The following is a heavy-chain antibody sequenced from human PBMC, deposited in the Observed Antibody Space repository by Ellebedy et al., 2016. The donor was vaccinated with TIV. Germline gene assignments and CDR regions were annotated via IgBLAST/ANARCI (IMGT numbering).Heavy chain of an antibody. Sequence: GESLKISCKISGYRFATYWIAWVRQMPGKGLEWLGIIYPGHSDTRYSPSFQRQVTISVDKSINTAYLQWCSLKASDSAMYYCARVGHFYDSSAVDYWGQGTLVTVSS. V-gene: IGHV5-51*01. CDR1: GYRFATYW. J-gene: IGHJ4*02. CDR3: ARVGHFYDSSAVDY. D-gene: IGHD3-22*01. CDR2: IYPGHSDT.